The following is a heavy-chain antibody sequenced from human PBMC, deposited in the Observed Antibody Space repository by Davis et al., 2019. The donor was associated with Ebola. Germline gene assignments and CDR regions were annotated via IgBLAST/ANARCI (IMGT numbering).Heavy chain of an antibody. D-gene: IGHD6-13*01. J-gene: IGHJ6*02. V-gene: IGHV2-70*01. CDR2: IDWDDDK. CDR3: ARSPRGSSWYGGGYYYYYYGMDV. Sequence: SGPTLVKPTQTLTLTCTFSGFSLSTSGMCVSWIRQPPGKALEWLALIDWDDDKYYSTSLKTRLTISKDTSKNQVVLTMTNMDPLETATYYCARSPRGSSWYGGGYYYYYYGMDVWGQGTTVTVSS. CDR1: GFSLSTSGMC.